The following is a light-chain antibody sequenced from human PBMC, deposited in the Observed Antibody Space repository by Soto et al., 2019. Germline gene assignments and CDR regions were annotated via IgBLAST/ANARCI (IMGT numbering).Light chain of an antibody. CDR1: QGISSF. V-gene: IGKV1-9*01. J-gene: IGKJ1*01. CDR2: GAS. Sequence: IQLTQSPSSLSASVGDRVTITCRASQGISSFLAWYQQKPGQAPNLLIYGASTLPSGVPSRFSGSGSGTDFPLPIASLQPEDFATSYCQQLNSYPRTFGQGTKVEVK. CDR3: QQLNSYPRT.